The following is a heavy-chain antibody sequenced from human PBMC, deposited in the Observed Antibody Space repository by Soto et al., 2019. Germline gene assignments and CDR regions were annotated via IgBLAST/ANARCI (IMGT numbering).Heavy chain of an antibody. Sequence: PSETLSLTCTVSGGSIRSYYWTWIRQPPGKGLDWLVYIFYSGITFYNPSLKSRVTISIHTSKSQFSLQLTSVTAADTAVYYCARGAADTAMVDSWGQGTLVNVSS. CDR2: IFYSGIT. CDR1: GGSIRSYY. V-gene: IGHV4-59*01. D-gene: IGHD5-18*01. J-gene: IGHJ4*02. CDR3: ARGAADTAMVDS.